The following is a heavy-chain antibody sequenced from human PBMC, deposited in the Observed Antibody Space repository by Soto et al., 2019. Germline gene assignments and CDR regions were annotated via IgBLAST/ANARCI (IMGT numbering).Heavy chain of an antibody. J-gene: IGHJ1*01. CDR1: GFSLTTSRLG. V-gene: IGHV2-5*02. CDR3: VHRVLRTGFGLVTSTAICFAF. D-gene: IGHD3-3*01. CDR2: IYWDDDK. Sequence: QLTLKESGPTVVQPTATLTLTCTFSGFSLTTSRLGVGWVRQSPGKVPEWLALIYWDDDKRYSTSLKSRLAFPKVSSLTQVVRTMCNVCRGDTPTYFCVHRVLRTGFGLVTSTAICFAFCGQGSPVVFSS.